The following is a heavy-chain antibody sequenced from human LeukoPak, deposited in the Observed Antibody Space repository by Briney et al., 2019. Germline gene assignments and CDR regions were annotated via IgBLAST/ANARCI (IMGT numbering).Heavy chain of an antibody. CDR2: ISAYNGNT. CDR1: GYTFTSYG. V-gene: IGHV1-18*01. J-gene: IGHJ5*02. Sequence: ASVKVSCKASGYTFTSYGISWVRQAPGQGLERMGWISAYNGNTNYAQKLQGRVTMTTDTSTSTAYMELRSLRSDDTAVYYCARGDCSSTSCYTWFDPWGQGTLVTVSS. CDR3: ARGDCSSTSCYTWFDP. D-gene: IGHD2-2*02.